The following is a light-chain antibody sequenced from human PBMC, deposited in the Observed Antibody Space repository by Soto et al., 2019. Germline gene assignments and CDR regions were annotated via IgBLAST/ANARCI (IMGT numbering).Light chain of an antibody. J-gene: IGLJ2*01. CDR2: SSN. CDR3: AAWDDSLSAVV. CDR1: TSNIGSNS. V-gene: IGLV1-47*01. Sequence: QSVLTQPPSASGTPGQRVTISCSGSTSNIGSNSVYWYQQLPGTAPKLLIYSSNQRPSGVPDRFSGSKSGTSASLAISGLRSEDEAEYYCAAWDDSLSAVVFGGGTKVTVL.